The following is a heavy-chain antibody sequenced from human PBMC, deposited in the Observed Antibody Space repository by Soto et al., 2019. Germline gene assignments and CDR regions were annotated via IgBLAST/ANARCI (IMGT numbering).Heavy chain of an antibody. CDR2: IFANGHT. Sequence: LSLTCIVSGGSISEKYWNWVRQPPGKGLEWIGLIFANGHTDYNPSLKSRVTMSIDASKNQFSLRLTSMTAADTAVYYCVASLAASGLNWLDPWGRGTLVTVSS. V-gene: IGHV4-4*07. D-gene: IGHD6-13*01. CDR1: GGSISEKY. J-gene: IGHJ5*02. CDR3: VASLAASGLNWLDP.